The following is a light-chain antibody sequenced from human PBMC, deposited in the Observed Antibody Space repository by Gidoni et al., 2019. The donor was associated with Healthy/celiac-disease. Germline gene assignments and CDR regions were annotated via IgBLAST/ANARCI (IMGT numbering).Light chain of an antibody. Sequence: VMPQSSATLPVSPGERATLSCRASQSVSSTLTWYQQKPGPAPTPLIYCASTRATGIPARCSGSGSGTEFTLTISSLQSEDFAVDYCQQYNNWVGVTFGPGTKVDIK. CDR1: QSVSST. CDR2: CAS. CDR3: QQYNNWVGVT. V-gene: IGKV3-15*01. J-gene: IGKJ3*01.